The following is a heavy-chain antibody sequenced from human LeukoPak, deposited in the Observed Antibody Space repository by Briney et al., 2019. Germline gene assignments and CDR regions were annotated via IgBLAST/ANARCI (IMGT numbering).Heavy chain of an antibody. CDR2: ISPAGGTT. D-gene: IGHD3-16*02. CDR3: VKAAVWGSYRHSYFDS. Sequence: TGGSLRLSCTVSGFTFSSEAMGWVRQLPGGGLEWVSTISPAGGTTYYAESMKGRFTISRDNSKNTVSLQMNSLRAEDTAVYYCVKAAVWGSYRHSYFDSWGQGTLVTVSS. CDR1: GFTFSSEA. V-gene: IGHV3-23*01. J-gene: IGHJ4*02.